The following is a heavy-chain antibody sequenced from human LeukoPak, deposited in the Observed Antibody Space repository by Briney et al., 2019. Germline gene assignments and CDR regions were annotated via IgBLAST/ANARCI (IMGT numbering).Heavy chain of an antibody. CDR1: GGSISSYY. J-gene: IGHJ4*02. CDR3: ARLYSSSWDYYFDY. V-gene: IGHV4-59*08. CDR2: IYYSGST. Sequence: SETLSLTCTVSGGSISSYYWSWIRQPPGKGLEWIGYIYYSGSTNYNPSLKSRVTISVDTSKNQFSPKLSSVTAADTAVYYCARLYSSSWDYYFDYWGQGTLVTVSS. D-gene: IGHD6-13*01.